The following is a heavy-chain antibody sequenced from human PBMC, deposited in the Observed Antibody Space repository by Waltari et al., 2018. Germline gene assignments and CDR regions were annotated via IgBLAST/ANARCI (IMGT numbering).Heavy chain of an antibody. Sequence: QVQLQQWGAGLLKPSETLSLTCAVYGGSFSGYYWSWIRQPPGKGLGGIGEINHSGSTNYNPSLKSRVTISVDTSKNQFSLKLSSVTAADTAVYYCARFSLELPHPNFDYWGQGTLVTVSS. CDR1: GGSFSGYY. J-gene: IGHJ4*02. V-gene: IGHV4-34*01. CDR2: INHSGST. CDR3: ARFSLELPHPNFDY. D-gene: IGHD1-7*01.